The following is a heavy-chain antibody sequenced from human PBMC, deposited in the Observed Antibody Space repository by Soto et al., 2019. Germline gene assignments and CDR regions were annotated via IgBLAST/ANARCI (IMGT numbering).Heavy chain of an antibody. CDR1: GFTFDNYA. CDR2: IGGSGATT. CDR3: AKDRLRSPCTWFAS. V-gene: IGHV3-23*01. D-gene: IGHD5-12*01. Sequence: GGSLRLSCSASGFTFDNYAMSWVRQAPGKGLEWVSGIGGSGATTYYAHSVKGRFTISRDNSKNTLYLQMNSLRAEDTAVYYRAKDRLRSPCTWFASWGQGTLVTVSS. J-gene: IGHJ5*01.